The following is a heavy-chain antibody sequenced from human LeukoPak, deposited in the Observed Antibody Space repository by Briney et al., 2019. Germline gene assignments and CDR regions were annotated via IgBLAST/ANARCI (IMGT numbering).Heavy chain of an antibody. Sequence: ASVKVSCKASGYTFTGYYMHWVRQAPGQGLEWMGWISAYNGNTNYAQKLQGRVTMTTDTSTSTAYMELRSLRSDDTAVYYCARDTGGYDYVWGSYRPDAFDIWGQGTMVTVSS. J-gene: IGHJ3*02. D-gene: IGHD3-16*02. CDR1: GYTFTGYY. V-gene: IGHV1-18*04. CDR2: ISAYNGNT. CDR3: ARDTGGYDYVWGSYRPDAFDI.